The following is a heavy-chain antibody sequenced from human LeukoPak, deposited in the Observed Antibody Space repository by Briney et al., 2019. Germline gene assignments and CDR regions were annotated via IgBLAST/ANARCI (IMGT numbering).Heavy chain of an antibody. Sequence: PGGSLRLSCVASGFTFSTYAMSWVRQPPGKGLEWVSAISPSGGSTYYADSVKGRFTTSRDNSKNTLYLQMNSLRAEDTAVYHCAIGYCSITRCYPNWFDPWGQGTLVTVSS. CDR1: GFTFSTYA. CDR3: AIGYCSITRCYPNWFDP. D-gene: IGHD2-2*03. V-gene: IGHV3-23*01. CDR2: ISPSGGST. J-gene: IGHJ5*02.